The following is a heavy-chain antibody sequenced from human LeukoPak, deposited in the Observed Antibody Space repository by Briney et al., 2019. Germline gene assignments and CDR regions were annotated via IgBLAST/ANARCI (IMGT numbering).Heavy chain of an antibody. D-gene: IGHD3-22*01. J-gene: IGHJ4*02. CDR2: INPNSGGT. V-gene: IGHV1-2*02. CDR3: ARGAYDSSGHLDY. CDR1: GGTFSSYA. Sequence: ASVKVSCKASGGTFSSYAISWVRQAPGQGLEWMGWINPNSGGTNYAQKFQGRVTMTRDTSISTAYMELSRLRSDDTAVYYCARGAYDSSGHLDYWGQGTLVTVSS.